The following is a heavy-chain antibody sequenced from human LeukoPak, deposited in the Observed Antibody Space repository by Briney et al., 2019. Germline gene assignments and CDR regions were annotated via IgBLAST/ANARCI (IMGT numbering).Heavy chain of an antibody. CDR2: INHSGST. CDR3: ARRAIEPFIAVAGVFDY. V-gene: IGHV4-34*01. CDR1: GGSFSGYY. D-gene: IGHD6-19*01. Sequence: PSETLSLTCAVYGGSFSGYYWSWIRQPPGKGLEWIGEINHSGSTNYNPSLKSRVTISVDTSKNQFSLKLSSVTAADTAVYYCARRAIEPFIAVAGVFDYWGQGTLVTVSS. J-gene: IGHJ4*02.